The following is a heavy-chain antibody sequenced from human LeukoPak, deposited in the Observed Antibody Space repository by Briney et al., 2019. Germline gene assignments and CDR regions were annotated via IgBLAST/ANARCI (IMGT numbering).Heavy chain of an antibody. V-gene: IGHV5-51*01. D-gene: IGHD4-23*01. CDR2: IYPADSEI. J-gene: IGHJ4*02. CDR1: GYSFTTYW. Sequence: GESLKISRKGSGYSFTTYWIGWVRQMPGKGLEWMGIIYPADSEIRYSPSFQGQVTISADKSITTAYLQWSSLKASDTAMYYCARTSYGGAIDYWGQGTLVTVSS. CDR3: ARTSYGGAIDY.